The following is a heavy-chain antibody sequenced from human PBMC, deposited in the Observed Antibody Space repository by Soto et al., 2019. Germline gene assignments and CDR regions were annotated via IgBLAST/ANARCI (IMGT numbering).Heavy chain of an antibody. D-gene: IGHD2-2*02. Sequence: SETLSLTCTVSGGSISSGGYYWSWIRQHPGKGLEWIGYIYYSGSTYYNPSLKSRVTISVDTSKNQFSLKLSSVTAADTAVYYCARDPIPIAVSGSYWGQGTPVTVSS. V-gene: IGHV4-31*03. CDR2: IYYSGST. CDR1: GGSISSGGYY. CDR3: ARDPIPIAVSGSY. J-gene: IGHJ4*02.